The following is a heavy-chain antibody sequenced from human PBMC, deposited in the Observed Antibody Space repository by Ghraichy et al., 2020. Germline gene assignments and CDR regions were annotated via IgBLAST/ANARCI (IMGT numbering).Heavy chain of an antibody. D-gene: IGHD3-22*01. CDR2: ISTTGNT. V-gene: IGHV4-4*07. Sequence: SETLSLTCTVSGDSIFSYFWSWIRQPVGAGLEWIGRISTTGNTNYNPSLKSRVTMSVDTSKNQFFLRLSSVTAADTAMYYCARVRDNSGYYLGGFDYWGQGTQVTVSS. CDR1: GDSIFSYF. CDR3: ARVRDNSGYYLGGFDY. J-gene: IGHJ4*02.